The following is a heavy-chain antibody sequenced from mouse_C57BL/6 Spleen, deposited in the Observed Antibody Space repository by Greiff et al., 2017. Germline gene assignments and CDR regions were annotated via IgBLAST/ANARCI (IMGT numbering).Heavy chain of an antibody. CDR1: GYTFTDYY. Sequence: EVQLQQSGPELVKPGASVKISCKASGYTFTDYYMNWVKQSHGKSLEWIGDINPNNGGTSYNQKFKGKATVTVDKSSSTAYMELRSLTSEDSAVYYCARWLGAMDYWGQGTSVTVSS. V-gene: IGHV1-26*01. D-gene: IGHD3-3*01. CDR3: ARWLGAMDY. J-gene: IGHJ4*01. CDR2: INPNNGGT.